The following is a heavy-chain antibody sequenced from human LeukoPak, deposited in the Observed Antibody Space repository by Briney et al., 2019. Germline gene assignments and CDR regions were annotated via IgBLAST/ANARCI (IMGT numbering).Heavy chain of an antibody. CDR3: ARVAPSYGSGSYYSYYFDY. V-gene: IGHV4-4*07. J-gene: IGHJ4*02. CDR2: IYTSGST. CDR1: GGSISSYY. D-gene: IGHD3-10*01. Sequence: PSETLSFTCTVSGGSISSYYWSWIRQPAGKGLEWIGRIYTSGSTNYNPSLKSRVTMSVDTSKNQFSLKLSSVTAADTAVYYCARVAPSYGSGSYYSYYFDYWGQGTLVTVSS.